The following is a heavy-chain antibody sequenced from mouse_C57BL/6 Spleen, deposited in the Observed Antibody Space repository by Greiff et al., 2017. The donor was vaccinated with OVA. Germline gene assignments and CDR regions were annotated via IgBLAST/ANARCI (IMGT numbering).Heavy chain of an antibody. V-gene: IGHV1-54*01. CDR1: GYAFTNYL. D-gene: IGHD1-1*01. Sequence: QVQLQQSGAELVRPGTSVKVSCKASGYAFTNYLIEWVKQRPGQGLEWIGVLNPGSGGTNYNEKLKGKATLTADKSSSTAYMQLSSLTSEDSAVYFCACGSSYDYWGQGTTLTVSS. CDR3: ACGSSYDY. J-gene: IGHJ2*01. CDR2: LNPGSGGT.